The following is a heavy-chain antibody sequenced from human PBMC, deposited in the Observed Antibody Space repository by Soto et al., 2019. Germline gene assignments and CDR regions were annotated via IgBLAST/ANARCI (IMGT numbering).Heavy chain of an antibody. D-gene: IGHD3-10*01. CDR1: GGIFSTYA. V-gene: IGHV1-69*01. Sequence: QVPLVQSGAEVKKPGSSVKVSCKASGGIFSTYAISWLRRAPGQGLEWMGGIIPIFGTPNYAQRFQGRVTITADESTSTAYSELSRLRSGDTAVYYCARDRDDYGSGNYFNRIDFWGPGTLVTVSS. CDR3: ARDRDDYGSGNYFNRIDF. J-gene: IGHJ4*02. CDR2: IIPIFGTP.